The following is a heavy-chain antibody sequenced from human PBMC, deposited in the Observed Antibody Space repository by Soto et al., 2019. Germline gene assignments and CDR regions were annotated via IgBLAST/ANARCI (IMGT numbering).Heavy chain of an antibody. Sequence: SVKVSCKASGGTFSSYAISWVRQAPGQGLEWMGGIIPIFGTANYAQKFQGRVTITADESTSTAYMELSSLRSEDTAVYYCARVGNIYDSSGYYDFWGQGTLVTVSS. CDR1: GGTFSSYA. D-gene: IGHD3-22*01. CDR3: ARVGNIYDSSGYYDF. J-gene: IGHJ4*02. CDR2: IIPIFGTA. V-gene: IGHV1-69*13.